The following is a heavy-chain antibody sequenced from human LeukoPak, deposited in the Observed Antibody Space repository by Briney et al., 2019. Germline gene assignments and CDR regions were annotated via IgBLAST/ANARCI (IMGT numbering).Heavy chain of an antibody. J-gene: IGHJ4*02. V-gene: IGHV4-4*07. CDR1: GGSISSYY. D-gene: IGHD1-26*01. Sequence: PSETLSLTCTVSGGSISSYYRSWIRQPAGKGLEWIGRIYTSGSTNYNPSLKSRVTMSVDTSKNQFSLKLSSVTAADTAVYHCARHSGSYYRSPFDYWGQGTLVTVSS. CDR3: ARHSGSYYRSPFDY. CDR2: IYTSGST.